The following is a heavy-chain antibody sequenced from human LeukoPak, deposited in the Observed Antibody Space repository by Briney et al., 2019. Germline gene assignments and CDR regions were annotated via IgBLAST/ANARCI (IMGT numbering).Heavy chain of an antibody. Sequence: SETLSLTCTVSGGSLTSYYWSWMRQPPGKGLEWIGYIYYSGSTNYNPSLKSRVTISVDTSKNQFSLKLTSVTAADTAVYYCANAPNHYYFDYWGQGTLVTVSS. CDR1: GGSLTSYY. CDR2: IYYSGST. CDR3: ANAPNHYYFDY. J-gene: IGHJ4*02. D-gene: IGHD1-14*01. V-gene: IGHV4-59*01.